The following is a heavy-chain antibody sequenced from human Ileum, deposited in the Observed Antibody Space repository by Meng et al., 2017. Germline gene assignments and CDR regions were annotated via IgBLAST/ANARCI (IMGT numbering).Heavy chain of an antibody. CDR1: GGSITSGDYY. Sequence: QVQLQESGPGLGKHSQTLSRNCTVSGGSITSGDYYWSWIRQPPGKGLEWIGYIFYTGATYSNPSLKSRVTVSLDTSKSQFSLKLSSVTAADTAIYYCVSERRRSYFFDYWGQGTLVTVSS. V-gene: IGHV4-30-4*01. J-gene: IGHJ4*02. CDR2: IFYTGAT. CDR3: VSERRRSYFFDY.